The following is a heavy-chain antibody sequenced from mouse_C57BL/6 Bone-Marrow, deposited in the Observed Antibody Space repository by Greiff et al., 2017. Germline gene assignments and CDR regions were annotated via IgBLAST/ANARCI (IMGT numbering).Heavy chain of an antibody. J-gene: IGHJ4*01. Sequence: EVNVVESGGGLVKPGGSLKLSCAASGFTFSDYGMHWVRQAPEKGLEWVAYISSGSSTIYYADTVKGRFTISRDNAKNTLFLQMTSLRSEDTAMYYCARSDGPYAMDYWGRGTSVTVSS. CDR1: GFTFSDYG. CDR2: ISSGSSTI. D-gene: IGHD2-3*01. V-gene: IGHV5-17*01. CDR3: ARSDGPYAMDY.